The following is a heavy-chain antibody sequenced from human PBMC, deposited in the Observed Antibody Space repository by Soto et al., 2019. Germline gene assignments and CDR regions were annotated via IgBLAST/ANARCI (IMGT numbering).Heavy chain of an antibody. J-gene: IGHJ2*01. CDR3: ARAITIFGVVAPRGWYFDL. D-gene: IGHD3-3*01. CDR2: IIPIFGTA. CDR1: GGTFSSYA. V-gene: IGHV1-69*12. Sequence: QVQLVQSGAEVKKPGSSVKVSCKASGGTFSSYAISWVRQAPGQGLEWVGGIIPIFGTANYAQKFQGRVTITADESTSTAYMELSSLRSEDTAVYYCARAITIFGVVAPRGWYFDLWGRGTLVTVSS.